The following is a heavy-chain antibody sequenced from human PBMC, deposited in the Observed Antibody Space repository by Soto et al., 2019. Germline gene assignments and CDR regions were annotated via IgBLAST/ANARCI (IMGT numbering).Heavy chain of an antibody. CDR1: GFTFNNYA. Sequence: GSLRLSCAASGFTFNNYAMSWVRQAPGKGLEWVSTISGSGGSTYYADSVRGRFTISRDNSKNTLYLQMNSLRAEDTAVYYCAKTPGMAIYGMDVWGQGTTVTVSS. V-gene: IGHV3-23*01. CDR2: ISGSGGST. CDR3: AKTPGMAIYGMDV. J-gene: IGHJ6*02.